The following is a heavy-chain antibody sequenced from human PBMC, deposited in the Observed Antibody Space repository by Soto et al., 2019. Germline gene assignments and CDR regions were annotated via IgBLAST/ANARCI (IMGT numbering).Heavy chain of an antibody. CDR2: INHSGST. J-gene: IGHJ4*02. CDR1: GGSFSGYY. V-gene: IGHV4-34*01. CDR3: ARGLRLAEYYFDY. Sequence: QVQLQQWGAGLLKPSETLSLTCAVYGGSFSGYYWSWIRQPPGKGLEWGGEINHSGSTNYNPSLKSRVTISVDTSKNQFSLKLSSVTAADTAVYYCARGLRLAEYYFDYWGQGTLVTVSS. D-gene: IGHD3-3*02.